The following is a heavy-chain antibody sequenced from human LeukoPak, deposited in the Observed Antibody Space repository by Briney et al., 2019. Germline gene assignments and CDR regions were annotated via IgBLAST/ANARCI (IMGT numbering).Heavy chain of an antibody. CDR1: GFTFSSYA. J-gene: IGHJ4*02. V-gene: IGHV3-30*04. CDR3: AREGGYCSSSSCTEGFDY. D-gene: IGHD2-2*01. CDR2: ISYDGSNK. Sequence: GRSLRLSCAASGFTFSSYAMHWVRQAPGKGLEWVAVISYDGSNKYYADSVKGRFTISRDNSKNTLYVQMNSLRAEDTAVYYCAREGGYCSSSSCTEGFDYWGQGTLVTVSS.